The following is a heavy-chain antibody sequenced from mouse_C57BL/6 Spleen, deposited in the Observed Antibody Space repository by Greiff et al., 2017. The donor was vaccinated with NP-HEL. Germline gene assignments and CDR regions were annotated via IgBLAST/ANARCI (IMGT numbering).Heavy chain of an antibody. D-gene: IGHD1-1*02. CDR1: GFSFNTYA. CDR3: VRQGGGFDY. J-gene: IGHJ2*01. V-gene: IGHV10-1*01. CDR2: IRSKSNNYAT. Sequence: EVMLVESGGGLVQPKGSLKLSCAASGFSFNTYAMNWVRQAPGKGVEWVARIRSKSNNYATYYAESVKDRFTISRDDSESMLYLQMNNLKTEDTAMYYCVRQGGGFDYWGQGTTLTVSS.